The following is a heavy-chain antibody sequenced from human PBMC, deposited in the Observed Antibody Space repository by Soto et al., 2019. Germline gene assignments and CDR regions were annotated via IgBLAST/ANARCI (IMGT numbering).Heavy chain of an antibody. Sequence: SETLSLTCTVSGGSVSSSSYYWSWIRQPPGKGLEWIGYIYYSGSTNYNPSLKSRVTISVDTSKNQFSLKLSSVTAADTAVYYCARVSGSYYYGMDVWGQGTTVTVS. CDR3: ARVSGSYYYGMDV. V-gene: IGHV4-61*01. CDR2: IYYSGST. D-gene: IGHD1-26*01. CDR1: GGSVSSSSYY. J-gene: IGHJ6*02.